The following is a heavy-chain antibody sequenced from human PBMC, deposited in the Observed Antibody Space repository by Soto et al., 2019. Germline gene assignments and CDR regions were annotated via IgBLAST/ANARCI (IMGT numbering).Heavy chain of an antibody. CDR1: GYTFINYA. V-gene: IGHV1-18*01. CDR3: AKSPRGEMATY. J-gene: IGHJ4*02. Sequence: QVQLVQSGPEVKKPGASVKVSCKASGYTFINYAITWVRQAPGQGLEWMGWINTYNGNTNYAENLQGRATMTTDTSTNTAYMEVRSLRSDDTAVYYCAKSPRGEMATYWGQGTLVTVSS. CDR2: INTYNGNT. D-gene: IGHD5-12*01.